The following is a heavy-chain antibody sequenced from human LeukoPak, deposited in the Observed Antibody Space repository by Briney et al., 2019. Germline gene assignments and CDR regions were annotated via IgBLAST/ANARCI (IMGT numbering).Heavy chain of an antibody. Sequence: GGSLRLSCAASGFTFSNYAMSWVRQAPGKGLEWVSAITGSGGNTYYADSVKGRFTISRDNSKNTLYLQMNSLRAEDTAVYYCAKGWQEYCSSTSCYALIDYWGQGTLVTVSS. CDR2: ITGSGGNT. J-gene: IGHJ4*02. CDR3: AKGWQEYCSSTSCYALIDY. D-gene: IGHD2-2*01. CDR1: GFTFSNYA. V-gene: IGHV3-23*01.